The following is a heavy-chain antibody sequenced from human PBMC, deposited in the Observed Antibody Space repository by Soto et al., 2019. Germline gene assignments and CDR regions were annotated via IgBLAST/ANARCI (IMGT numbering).Heavy chain of an antibody. CDR2: IIPVLGLA. CDR3: AKEAYCSAGSCLDDAFDI. Sequence: QVQLVQSGAEVKKPGSSVKVSCKASGGTFSTYSITWVRRAPGQGPEWMGRIIPVLGLANYAQKFHGRVTITADKSTSTAYMELSSLRSEDTAVYYCAKEAYCSAGSCLDDAFDIWGQGTMVTVSS. CDR1: GGTFSTYS. D-gene: IGHD2-15*01. V-gene: IGHV1-69*02. J-gene: IGHJ3*02.